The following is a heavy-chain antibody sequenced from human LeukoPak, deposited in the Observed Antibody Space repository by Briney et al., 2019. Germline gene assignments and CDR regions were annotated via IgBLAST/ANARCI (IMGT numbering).Heavy chain of an antibody. J-gene: IGHJ3*02. CDR2: IYHSGST. CDR1: GYSISSGYY. V-gene: IGHV4-38-2*02. D-gene: IGHD2-15*01. CDR3: ARGSRTFGVVVVVATAGDAFDI. Sequence: SETLSLTCTVSGYSISSGYYWGWIRQPPGKGLEWIGSIYHSGSTYYNPSLKSRVTISVDTSKNQFSLKLSSVTAADTAVYYCARGSRTFGVVVVVATAGDAFDIWGQGTMVTVSS.